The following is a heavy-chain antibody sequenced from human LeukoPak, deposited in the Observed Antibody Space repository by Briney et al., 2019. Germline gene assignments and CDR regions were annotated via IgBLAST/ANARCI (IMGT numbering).Heavy chain of an antibody. CDR3: AKVPSGCYACHCDF. V-gene: IGHV3-23*01. D-gene: IGHD2-2*01. J-gene: IGHJ4*02. CDR2: LGGINGYT. Sequence: GGSLRLSCVASGFTFSSYVMSWVRQPPGKGLEWVSSLGGINGYTYYADSVKGRFSISRDNSKNTLYLQMNSLRAEDTALYYCAKVPSGCYACHCDFWGQGTLVTVSS. CDR1: GFTFSSYV.